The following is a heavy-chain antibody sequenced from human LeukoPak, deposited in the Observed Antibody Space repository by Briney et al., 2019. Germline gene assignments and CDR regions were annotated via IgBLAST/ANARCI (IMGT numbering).Heavy chain of an antibody. CDR3: ARVAYGGNSGFPFDY. J-gene: IGHJ4*02. Sequence: SETLSLTCTVSGGSISSYYWSWIRQPPGKGLEWIGYIYYSGSTNYNPSLKSRVTISIDTSKNQFSLKLSSVTAADTAVYYCARVAYGGNSGFPFDYWGQGTLVTVSS. V-gene: IGHV4-59*08. D-gene: IGHD4-23*01. CDR1: GGSISSYY. CDR2: IYYSGST.